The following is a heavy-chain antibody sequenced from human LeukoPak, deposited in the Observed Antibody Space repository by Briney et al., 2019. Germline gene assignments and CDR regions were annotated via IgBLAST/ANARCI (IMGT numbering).Heavy chain of an antibody. Sequence: GGSLRLSCAASGFAFSSYWMLWVRQPPGKGLVWVSRINGDGSITTYADSVMGRFTISRDNTKNILYLEMNSLRAEDTAIYYCARSQFDYWGQGILVTVSS. CDR1: GFAFSSYW. V-gene: IGHV3-74*01. J-gene: IGHJ4*02. CDR3: ARSQFDY. CDR2: INGDGSIT.